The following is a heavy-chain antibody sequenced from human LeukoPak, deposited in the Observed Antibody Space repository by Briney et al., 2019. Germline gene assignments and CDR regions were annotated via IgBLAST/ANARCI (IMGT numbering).Heavy chain of an antibody. J-gene: IGHJ4*02. CDR1: GGSISSGSYY. V-gene: IGHV4-61*02. D-gene: IGHD3-10*01. Sequence: PSQTLSLTCTVSGGSISSGSYYWSWIRQPAGKGLEWIGRIYTSGSTYYNPSLKSRVTISVDTSKNQFSLKLTSVTAADTAVYYCARDLVGRMVRGVVWSQGTLVTVSS. CDR2: IYTSGST. CDR3: ARDLVGRMVRGVV.